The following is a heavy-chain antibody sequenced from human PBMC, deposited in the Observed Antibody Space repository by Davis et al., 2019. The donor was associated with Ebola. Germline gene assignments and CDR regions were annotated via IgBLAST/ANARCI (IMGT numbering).Heavy chain of an antibody. CDR2: VNHSGST. J-gene: IGHJ4*02. CDR1: GGSFSGYY. Sequence: PSETLSLTCAVYGGSFSGYYWSWIRQPPGKGLEWIGEVNHSGSTNYNPSLKSRLTISVDRSKNQFSLKLSSVTAADTAVYYCARENRYDIFDYWGQGTLVTVSS. CDR3: ARENRYDIFDY. D-gene: IGHD3-22*01. V-gene: IGHV4-34*01.